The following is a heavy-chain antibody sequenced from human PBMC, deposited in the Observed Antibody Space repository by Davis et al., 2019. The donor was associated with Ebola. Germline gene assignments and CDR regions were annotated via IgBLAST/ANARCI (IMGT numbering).Heavy chain of an antibody. CDR2: ISYDGSNK. V-gene: IGHV3-30*04. J-gene: IGHJ5*02. D-gene: IGHD2-2*02. Sequence: GESLKISCAASGFTFSSYAMHWVRQAPGKGLEWVAVISYDGSNKYYADSVKGRFTISRDNSKNTLYLQMNSLRAEDTAVYYCAKVDCSSTSCYTNWFDPWGQGTLVTVSS. CDR3: AKVDCSSTSCYTNWFDP. CDR1: GFTFSSYA.